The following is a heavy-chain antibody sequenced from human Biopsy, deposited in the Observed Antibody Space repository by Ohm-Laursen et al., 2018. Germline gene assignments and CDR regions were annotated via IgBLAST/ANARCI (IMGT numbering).Heavy chain of an antibody. D-gene: IGHD1-26*01. CDR2: ISWNSAGI. V-gene: IGHV3-9*01. CDR3: AKDVEVGREWGLDS. Sequence: LRLSCTASGFPFDAYAMHWVRQVPGKGLQWVSGISWNSAGIGYADSVKGRFTISRDNTKNSLYLQMNSLRAEDTALYYCAKDVEVGREWGLDSWGQGTLVTVSS. J-gene: IGHJ4*02. CDR1: GFPFDAYA.